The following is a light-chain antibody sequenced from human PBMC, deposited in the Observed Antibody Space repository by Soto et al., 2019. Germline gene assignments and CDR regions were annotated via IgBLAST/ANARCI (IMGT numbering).Light chain of an antibody. Sequence: QSVLTQPPSVSGAPGQRVTISCTGSSSSIGAGYDVHWYQQLPGAAPKLLIYANDNRPSGVPDRFSASKSGTSASLAITGLQAEDEADYYCQSYDSSLTGGLFGGGTKVTVL. J-gene: IGLJ2*01. V-gene: IGLV1-40*01. CDR3: QSYDSSLTGGL. CDR1: SSSIGAGYD. CDR2: AND.